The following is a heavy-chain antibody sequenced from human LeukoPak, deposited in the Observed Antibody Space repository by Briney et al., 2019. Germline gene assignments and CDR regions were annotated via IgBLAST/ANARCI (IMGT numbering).Heavy chain of an antibody. J-gene: IGHJ6*03. CDR1: GFSLQSHW. CDR3: ARDDFWGNDYYYMDV. CDR2: IKQDGSEQ. Sequence: GGSLRLSCAASGFSLQSHWMSWVRQAPGKGLEWVANIKQDGSEQWSVDSVKGRFTLSRDNAKNSMYLQMNSLGVEDTAVYYCARDDFWGNDYYYMDVWGNGTTVTVSS. D-gene: IGHD3/OR15-3a*01. V-gene: IGHV3-7*01.